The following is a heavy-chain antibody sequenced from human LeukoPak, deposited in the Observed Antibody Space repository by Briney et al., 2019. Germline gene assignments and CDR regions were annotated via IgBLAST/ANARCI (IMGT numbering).Heavy chain of an antibody. CDR2: IYSGGST. Sequence: GGSLRLSCAASGFTVSSNYMSWVRQAPGKGLEWVSVIYSGGSTYYADSVKGRFTISRDNAKNSLYLQMNSLRDEDTAVYYCASRDYFDYWGQGTLVTVSS. CDR1: GFTVSSNY. J-gene: IGHJ4*02. CDR3: ASRDYFDY. V-gene: IGHV3-53*01.